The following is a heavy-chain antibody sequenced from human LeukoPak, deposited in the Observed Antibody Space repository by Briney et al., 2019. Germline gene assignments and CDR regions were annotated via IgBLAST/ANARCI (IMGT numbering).Heavy chain of an antibody. CDR1: GGSISSGGYY. J-gene: IGHJ6*02. CDR2: IYYSGST. Sequence: SQTLSLTCTVSGGSISSGGYYWSWIRQHPGKGLEWIVYIYYSGSTYYNPSLKSRVTISVDTSKNQFSLKLSSVTAADTAVYYCARDHLAAAGPLYYYYGMDVWGQGTTVTVSS. D-gene: IGHD6-13*01. V-gene: IGHV4-31*03. CDR3: ARDHLAAAGPLYYYYGMDV.